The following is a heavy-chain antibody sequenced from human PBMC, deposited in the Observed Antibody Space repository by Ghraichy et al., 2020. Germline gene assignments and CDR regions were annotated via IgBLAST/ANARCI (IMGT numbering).Heavy chain of an antibody. CDR3: SKGGLGRSPGLDY. Sequence: GESLNISCGASGFSFSSYAMTWARQAPGKGLEYVSSISEGDGITYYSDSVKGRLTISRDNSKNTLYLQLNSLRAEDTAVDYCSKGGLGRSPGLDYWGQGTLVTVSS. D-gene: IGHD2-15*01. J-gene: IGHJ4*02. V-gene: IGHV3-23*01. CDR1: GFSFSSYA. CDR2: ISEGDGIT.